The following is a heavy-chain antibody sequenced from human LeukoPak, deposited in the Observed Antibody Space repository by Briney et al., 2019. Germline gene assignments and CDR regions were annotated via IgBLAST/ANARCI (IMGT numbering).Heavy chain of an antibody. CDR1: GFTFSSHE. CDR3: TTDRLIAVAATKDY. D-gene: IGHD6-19*01. V-gene: IGHV3-15*01. CDR2: IRSKTDGGTT. J-gene: IGHJ4*02. Sequence: GGSLRLSCAVSGFTFSSHEMNWVRQAPGKGLEWVGRIRSKTDGGTTDYAAPVKGRFTISRDDSKNTLYLQMNSLKTEDTAVYYCTTDRLIAVAATKDYWGQGTLVTVSS.